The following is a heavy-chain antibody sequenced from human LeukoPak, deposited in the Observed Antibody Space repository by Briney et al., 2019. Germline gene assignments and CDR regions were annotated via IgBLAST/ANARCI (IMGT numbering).Heavy chain of an antibody. CDR2: IKQDGSEK. Sequence: PGGSLRLSCAVSGFTFSSYAMHWVRQAPGKGLEWVANIKQDGSEKYYVDSVKGRFTISRDNAKNSLYLQMNSLRAEDTAVYYCARQVVAATFAYWGQGTMVTVSS. D-gene: IGHD2-15*01. CDR3: ARQVVAATFAY. J-gene: IGHJ3*01. V-gene: IGHV3-7*01. CDR1: GFTFSSYA.